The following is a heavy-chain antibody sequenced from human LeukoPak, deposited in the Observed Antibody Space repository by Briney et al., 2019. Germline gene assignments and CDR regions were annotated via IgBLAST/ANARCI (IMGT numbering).Heavy chain of an antibody. D-gene: IGHD1-20*01. J-gene: IGHJ5*02. CDR2: INPNGDAT. Sequence: SVKVSCKTSGYTFTKYLIHWVRQAPGRGLEWVGTINPNGDATNYAPRLQGRLTLTQDTSTSTVYMELRGLTPDDTAVYYCARPLFCAFDNCGYWLDPWGPGTLVTVSS. CDR1: GYTFTKYL. CDR3: ARPLFCAFDNCGYWLDP. V-gene: IGHV1-46*01.